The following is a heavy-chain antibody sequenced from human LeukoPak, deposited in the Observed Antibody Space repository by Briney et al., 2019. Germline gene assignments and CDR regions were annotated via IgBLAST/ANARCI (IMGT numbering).Heavy chain of an antibody. J-gene: IGHJ4*02. CDR2: INHSGST. D-gene: IGHD3-10*01. Sequence: PSETLSLTCAVYGGSFSGYYWSWIRQPPGKGLEWIGEINHSGSTNYNPSLKSRVTISLDTSKSQLSLKLISVTAADTAVYYCARSGGAGGGVWGQGTLVTVSS. CDR3: ARSGGAGGGV. V-gene: IGHV4-34*01. CDR1: GGSFSGYY.